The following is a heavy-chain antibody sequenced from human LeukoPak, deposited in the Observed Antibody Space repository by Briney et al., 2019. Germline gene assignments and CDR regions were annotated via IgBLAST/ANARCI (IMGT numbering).Heavy chain of an antibody. CDR2: INPNSGGT. V-gene: IGHV1-2*04. Sequence: ASVKVSCKASGYTFTGYYMHWVRQAPGQGLEWMGWINPNSGGTNYAQKFQGWVTMTRDTSISTAYMGLSRLRSDDTAVYYCASSLLGYSYDFQHWGQGTLVTVSS. CDR3: ASSLLGYSYDFQH. D-gene: IGHD5-18*01. J-gene: IGHJ1*01. CDR1: GYTFTGYY.